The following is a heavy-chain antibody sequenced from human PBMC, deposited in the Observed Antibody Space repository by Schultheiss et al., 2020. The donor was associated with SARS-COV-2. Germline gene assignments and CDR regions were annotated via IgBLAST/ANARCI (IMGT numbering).Heavy chain of an antibody. CDR1: GGTFSSYA. CDR2: ISAYNGNT. D-gene: IGHD4-11*01. J-gene: IGHJ5*02. Sequence: ASVKVSCKASGGTFSSYAISWVRQAPGQGLEWMGWISAYNGNTNYAQKLQGRVTMTTDTSTSTAYMELRSLRSDDTAVYYCARGDYLGWFDPWGQGTLVTVSS. CDR3: ARGDYLGWFDP. V-gene: IGHV1-18*01.